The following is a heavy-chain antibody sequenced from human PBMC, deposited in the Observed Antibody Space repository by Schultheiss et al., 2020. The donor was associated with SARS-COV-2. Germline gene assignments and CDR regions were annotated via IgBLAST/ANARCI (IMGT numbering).Heavy chain of an antibody. V-gene: IGHV1-69*02. CDR1: GGTFSSYT. CDR3: ARRVRGGFVSDHNYFIDV. J-gene: IGHJ6*03. Sequence: SVKVSCKASGGTFSSYTISWVRQAPGQGLEWMGRIIPILDIANYAQKFQGRVTITADKSTSTAYMELSSLRSDDTAVYFCARRVRGGFVSDHNYFIDVWGKGTTVTVSS. D-gene: IGHD5-24*01. CDR2: IIPILDIA.